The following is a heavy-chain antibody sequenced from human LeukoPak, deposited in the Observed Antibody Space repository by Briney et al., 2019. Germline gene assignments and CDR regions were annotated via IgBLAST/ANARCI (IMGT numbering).Heavy chain of an antibody. CDR2: ISGSGGST. CDR1: GFTFSSYA. V-gene: IGHV3-23*01. Sequence: PGGSLRLSCAASGFTFSSYAMSWVRQAPGKGLEWVSAISGSGGSTYYADSVKGRFTISRDNSKNTLYLQMNSLRAEDTAVYYCANSRGVTEVQHYFNYWGQGTRATVP. J-gene: IGHJ4*02. D-gene: IGHD4-23*01. CDR3: ANSRGVTEVQHYFNY.